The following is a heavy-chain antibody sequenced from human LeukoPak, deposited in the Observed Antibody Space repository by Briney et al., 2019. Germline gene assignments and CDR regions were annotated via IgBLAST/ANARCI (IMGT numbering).Heavy chain of an antibody. CDR2: IYYSGGT. J-gene: IGHJ4*02. CDR1: GGSISSYY. CDR3: ARQEAAFDY. D-gene: IGHD6-25*01. Sequence: PSETLSLTCTVSGGSISSYYWSWIRQPPGKGLEWIGYIYYSGGTNYNPSLKSRVTISVDTSKNQFSLKLSSVTAADTAVYYCARQEAAFDYWGQGTLVTVSS. V-gene: IGHV4-59*08.